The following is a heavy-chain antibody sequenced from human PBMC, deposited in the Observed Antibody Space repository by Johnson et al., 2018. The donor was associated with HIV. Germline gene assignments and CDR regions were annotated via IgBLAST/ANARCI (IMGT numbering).Heavy chain of an antibody. CDR2: ISRGGSSASVI. J-gene: IGHJ3*02. CDR3: ARVRVGAFDI. CDR1: GFSCSDYF. V-gene: IGHV3-11*01. Sequence: QVQLVESGGGLVQPGRSLRLSCAASGFSCSDYFVSWIRQAPGKGLEWVSYISRGGSSASVIYYADSVKGRFTISRENAKNSLYLQMNSLRAEDTALDYCARVRVGAFDIWGQGTMVTVAS.